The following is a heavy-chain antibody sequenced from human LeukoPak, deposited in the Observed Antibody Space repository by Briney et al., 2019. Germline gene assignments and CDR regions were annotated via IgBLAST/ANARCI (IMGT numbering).Heavy chain of an antibody. CDR3: ARDLIRYFDWSNPHAFDI. D-gene: IGHD3-9*01. CDR2: VNPNSGGT. J-gene: IGHJ3*02. V-gene: IGHV1-2*02. CDR1: GYTFTGYY. Sequence: ASVKVSCKASGYTFTGYYMHWVRQAPGQGLEWMGWVNPNSGGTNYAQKFQGRVTMTRDTSISTAYMELSRLRSDDTAVYYCARDLIRYFDWSNPHAFDIWGQGTMVTVSS.